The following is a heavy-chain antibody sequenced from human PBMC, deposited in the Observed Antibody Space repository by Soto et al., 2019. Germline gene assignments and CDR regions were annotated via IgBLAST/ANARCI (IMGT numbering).Heavy chain of an antibody. V-gene: IGHV4-39*01. J-gene: IGHJ4*02. CDR2: IYYSGKT. CDR3: AKNLPRTSRFDY. Sequence: PSETLSFPCSLSLAPITSTTYILAWLLQPQGKALEWAGSIYYSGKTNYNPSLKSRTTISVDSSRNQFSLQVSSVTAADTAVYYCAKNLPRTSRFDYWGQGTVVT. CDR1: LAPITSTTYI.